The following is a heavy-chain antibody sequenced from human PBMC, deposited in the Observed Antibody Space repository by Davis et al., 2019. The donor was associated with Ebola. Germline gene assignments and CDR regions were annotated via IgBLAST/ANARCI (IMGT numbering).Heavy chain of an antibody. D-gene: IGHD3-10*01. J-gene: IGHJ6*03. CDR1: GYTFTSYD. CDR2: ISAYNGNT. Sequence: ASVKVSCKASGYTFTSYDINWVRQAPGQGLEWMGWISAYNGNTNYAHKFQGRVTVTRDTSASTAYMELSSLRSEDTAVYYCARVQEVWVRGVPPYSYYYMDVWGRGTTVTVSS. CDR3: ARVQEVWVRGVPPYSYYYMDV. V-gene: IGHV1-18*01.